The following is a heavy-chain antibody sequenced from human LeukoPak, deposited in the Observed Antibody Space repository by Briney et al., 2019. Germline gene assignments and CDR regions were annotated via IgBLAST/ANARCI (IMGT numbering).Heavy chain of an antibody. CDR2: MYHSGSA. CDR1: GYSISNDYY. J-gene: IGHJ4*02. V-gene: IGHV4-38-2*02. D-gene: IGHD1-26*01. CDR3: ARGGVGATPHDFDY. Sequence: SETLSLTCTVSGYSISNDYYWGWIRQPPGKGLEWIGSMYHSGSAHYNPSLKSRVTISVDTSKNQFSLNLSSVTAADTAVYYCARGGVGATPHDFDYWGQGTLVTVSS.